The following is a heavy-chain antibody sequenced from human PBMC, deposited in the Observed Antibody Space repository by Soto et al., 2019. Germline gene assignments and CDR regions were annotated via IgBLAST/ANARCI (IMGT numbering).Heavy chain of an antibody. V-gene: IGHV4-30-4*01. CDR3: ARKNTYYYDSSGYGAFDI. CDR1: GGSISSGDYY. J-gene: IGHJ3*02. CDR2: IYYSGST. Sequence: QVQLQESGPGLVKPLQTLSLTCTVSGGSISSGDYYWSWIRQPPGKGLEWIGYIYYSGSTYYNPSLKSRVTISVDTSKNQFSLKLSSVTAADTAVYYCARKNTYYYDSSGYGAFDIWGQGTMVTVSS. D-gene: IGHD3-22*01.